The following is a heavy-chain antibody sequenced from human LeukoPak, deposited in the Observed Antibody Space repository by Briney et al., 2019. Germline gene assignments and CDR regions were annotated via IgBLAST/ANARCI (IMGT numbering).Heavy chain of an antibody. V-gene: IGHV3-30-3*01. CDR2: ISYDGSNK. CDR3: ARDRYASGIEGPINDY. J-gene: IGHJ4*02. Sequence: GGSLRLSCAASGFTFSSYAMHWVRQAPGKGLEWVAVISYDGSNKYYADSVKGRFTISRDNSKNTLYLQMNSLRAEDTAVYYCARDRYASGIEGPINDYWGQGTLVTVSS. CDR1: GFTFSSYA. D-gene: IGHD1-26*01.